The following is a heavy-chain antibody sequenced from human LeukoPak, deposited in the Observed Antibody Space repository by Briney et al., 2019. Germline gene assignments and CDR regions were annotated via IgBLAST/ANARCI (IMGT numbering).Heavy chain of an antibody. CDR1: GYSFTGYY. D-gene: IGHD2-15*01. V-gene: IGHV1-2*02. CDR3: ASKGAGHCYDASCMGSFDL. Sequence: ASVKVSCKASGYSFTGYYMHWVRQAPGQGLEWMGCINPNSGGTDYAQKFQGRVTMTRDTSITTAYMELSRLKSDDTALYYCASKGAGHCYDASCMGSFDLWGQGTTVAVSS. J-gene: IGHJ3*01. CDR2: INPNSGGT.